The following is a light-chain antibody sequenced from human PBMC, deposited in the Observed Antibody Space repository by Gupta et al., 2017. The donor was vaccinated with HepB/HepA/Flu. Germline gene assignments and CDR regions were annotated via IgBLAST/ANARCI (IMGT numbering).Light chain of an antibody. Sequence: EIVLTQSPATLSLSPGERATLSCRASQSVSSYLAWYQQKPGQAPRLLIYDASNRATGIPARFSGSGSGTEFTLTISSREPEDFAVYYCQQRSNWPPSFGQGTKLEIK. J-gene: IGKJ2*03. CDR1: QSVSSY. CDR3: QQRSNWPPS. CDR2: DAS. V-gene: IGKV3-11*01.